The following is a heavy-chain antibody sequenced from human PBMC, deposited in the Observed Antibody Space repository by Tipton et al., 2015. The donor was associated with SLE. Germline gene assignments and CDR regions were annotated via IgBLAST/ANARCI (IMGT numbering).Heavy chain of an antibody. CDR1: GYTFTGYY. J-gene: IGHJ3*02. D-gene: IGHD1-26*01. CDR3: ASGGSLGGDAFDI. Sequence: QLVQSGAEVKKPGASVKVSCKASGYTFTGYYMHWVRQAPGQGFEWMGGIIPILGIANYAQKFQGRVTITADKSTSTAYMELSSLRSEDTAVYYWASGGSLGGDAFDIWGQGTMVTVSS. V-gene: IGHV1-69*10. CDR2: IIPILGIA.